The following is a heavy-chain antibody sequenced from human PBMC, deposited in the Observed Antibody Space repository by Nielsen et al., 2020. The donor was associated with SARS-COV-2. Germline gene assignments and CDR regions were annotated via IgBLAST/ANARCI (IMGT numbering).Heavy chain of an antibody. D-gene: IGHD4-17*01. V-gene: IGHV6-1*01. Sequence: QSLSHTCAISGDSVPSSSAAWNWIRQTPSRGLERLGRTYYRSKWYNDYAVSVKSRITINPDTSKNQFSLHLNSVTPEDTAVYYCARARGAYGDYYYYYYTDVWGKGTTVTVSS. CDR2: TYYRSKWYN. J-gene: IGHJ6*03. CDR3: ARARGAYGDYYYYYYTDV. CDR1: GDSVPSSSAA.